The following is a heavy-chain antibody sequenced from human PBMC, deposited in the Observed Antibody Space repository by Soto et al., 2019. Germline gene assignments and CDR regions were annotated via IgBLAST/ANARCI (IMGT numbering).Heavy chain of an antibody. D-gene: IGHD6-19*01. CDR2: ISSDGNNK. CDR1: GFTFNAYG. Sequence: QVQLVESGGGVVQPGRSLGLSCAASGFTFNAYGMHWARQAPGKGLEWVAGISSDGNNKYYADSVKGRFTISRDNSKNTLYLQMNSLRTEDTAVYYCAGGWFFFDYCGQGTLVTVSS. J-gene: IGHJ4*02. CDR3: AGGWFFFDY. V-gene: IGHV3-30*03.